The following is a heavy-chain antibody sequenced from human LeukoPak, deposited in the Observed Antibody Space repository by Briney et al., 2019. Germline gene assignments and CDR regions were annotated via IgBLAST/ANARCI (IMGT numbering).Heavy chain of an antibody. J-gene: IGHJ4*02. Sequence: GSLRLSCAASGLTFSSYGMSWVRQAPGKGLEWVAFIRFDGSDKFYVDSVKGRFTISRDNSKNTVSLQMNSLRNEDTAVYYCAKDSYDSSGYPSYWGQGTTVTVSS. V-gene: IGHV3-30*02. CDR1: GLTFSSYG. CDR3: AKDSYDSSGYPSY. CDR2: IRFDGSDK. D-gene: IGHD3-22*01.